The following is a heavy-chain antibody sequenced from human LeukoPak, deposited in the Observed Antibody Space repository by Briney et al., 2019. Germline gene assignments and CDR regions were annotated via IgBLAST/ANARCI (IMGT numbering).Heavy chain of an antibody. D-gene: IGHD1-26*01. V-gene: IGHV1-46*01. CDR2: INPSDGST. Sequence: ASVKVSCKASGYTCSNYYMHWVRQAPGQGLEWMGLINPSDGSTSYAQKFQGRVTMTRDTSTRTVYMELSSLRSEDTAVYYCARGTYSGSYSPFDYWGQGTLVTVSS. CDR1: GYTCSNYY. CDR3: ARGTYSGSYSPFDY. J-gene: IGHJ4*02.